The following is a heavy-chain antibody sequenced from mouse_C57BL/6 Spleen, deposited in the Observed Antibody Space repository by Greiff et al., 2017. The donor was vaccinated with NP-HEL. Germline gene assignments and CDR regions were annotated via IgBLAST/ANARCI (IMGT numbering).Heavy chain of an antibody. CDR2: INPNYGTT. D-gene: IGHD1-1*01. Sequence: VQLQQSGPELVKPGASVKISCKASGYSFTDYNMNWVKQSNGQSLEWIGVINPNYGTTSYNQKFKGKATLTVDQSSSTAYMQLNSLTSEDSAVDYCAPSDYGSRRAMDYWGQGTSVTVSS. CDR3: APSDYGSRRAMDY. CDR1: GYSFTDYN. J-gene: IGHJ4*01. V-gene: IGHV1-39*01.